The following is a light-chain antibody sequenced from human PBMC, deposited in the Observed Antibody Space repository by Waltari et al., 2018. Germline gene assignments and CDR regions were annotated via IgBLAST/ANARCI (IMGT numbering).Light chain of an antibody. CDR3: SSYTSSSTYV. J-gene: IGLJ1*01. V-gene: IGLV2-14*01. CDR1: SRDVGGSNY. Sequence: SALPQPASVSGSHGPSIALYCPGPSRDVGGSNYLSWYQQHPGKAPKLMIYDVSKRPSGVSNRFSGSKSGNTASLTISGLQAEDEADYYCSSYTSSSTYVFGTGTKVTVL. CDR2: DVS.